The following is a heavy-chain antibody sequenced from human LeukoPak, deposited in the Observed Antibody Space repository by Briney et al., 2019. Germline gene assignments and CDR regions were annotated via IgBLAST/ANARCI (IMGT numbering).Heavy chain of an antibody. CDR3: ARAEDLGAFDI. J-gene: IGHJ3*02. Sequence: SQTLSLTCAVSGGSISSGGYSWSWIRQPPGKGLEWIGYIYHSGSTYYNPSLKSRVTISVDRSKNQFSLKLSSVTAADTAVYYCARAEDLGAFDIWAQGTMATVFS. CDR2: IYHSGST. D-gene: IGHD2-15*01. CDR1: GGSISSGGYS. V-gene: IGHV4-30-2*01.